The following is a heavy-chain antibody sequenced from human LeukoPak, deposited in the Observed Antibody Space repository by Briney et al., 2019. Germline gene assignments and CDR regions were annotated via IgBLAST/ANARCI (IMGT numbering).Heavy chain of an antibody. V-gene: IGHV4-61*09. D-gene: IGHD3-22*01. CDR1: GGSISSGSYY. CDR2: IYTSGST. J-gene: IGHJ3*02. Sequence: PSQTLSLTCTVSGGSISSGSYYWSWIRQPPWKGLEWIGHIYTSGSTNYNPSLKSRVTISVDTSKNQFSLKLSSVTAADTAVYYCARVGLPYYYDSSGYPDAFDIWGQGTMVTVSS. CDR3: ARVGLPYYYDSSGYPDAFDI.